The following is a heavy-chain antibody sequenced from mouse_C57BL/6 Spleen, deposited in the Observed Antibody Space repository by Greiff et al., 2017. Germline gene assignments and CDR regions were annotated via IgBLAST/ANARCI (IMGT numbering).Heavy chain of an antibody. CDR3: ARSYGSSYVAMDY. D-gene: IGHD1-1*01. V-gene: IGHV1-69*01. CDR1: GYTFTSYW. J-gene: IGHJ4*01. Sequence: QVQLKQPGAELVMPGASVKLSCKASGYTFTSYWMHWVKQRPGQGLEWIGEIDPSDSYTNYNQKFKGKSTLTVDKSSSTAYMQLSSLTSEDSAVYYCARSYGSSYVAMDYWGQGTSVTVSS. CDR2: IDPSDSYT.